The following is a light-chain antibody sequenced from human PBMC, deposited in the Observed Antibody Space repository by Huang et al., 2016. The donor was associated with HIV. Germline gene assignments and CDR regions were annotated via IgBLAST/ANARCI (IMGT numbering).Light chain of an antibody. V-gene: IGKV4-1*01. CDR1: QSVFHKSTNKNY. CDR3: QQYYNTPWT. CDR2: WAA. J-gene: IGKJ1*01. Sequence: DIVMTQSPDSLAVSLGERVTINCKSSQSVFHKSTNKNYWAWYQKKAGHPPNLLIYWAASRESGVPDRFSGSGSGTDFTLTIGSLQAEDVAVYYCQQYYNTPWTFGQGTKVEI.